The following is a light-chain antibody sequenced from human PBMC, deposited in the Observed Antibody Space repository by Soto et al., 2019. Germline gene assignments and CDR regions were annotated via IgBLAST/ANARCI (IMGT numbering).Light chain of an antibody. CDR2: GAS. CDR3: HQYGNPPPDT. V-gene: IGKV3-20*01. J-gene: IGKJ4*01. Sequence: EIVVTQSPGSVSLSRGERVTLSCRASQSVISNSLAWYQQKPGQAPRVLIYGASSRATGIPDRFSGSGSGTDFTLTIRRLEPEDFPVYYCHQYGNPPPDTFARGTNVQIK. CDR1: QSVISNS.